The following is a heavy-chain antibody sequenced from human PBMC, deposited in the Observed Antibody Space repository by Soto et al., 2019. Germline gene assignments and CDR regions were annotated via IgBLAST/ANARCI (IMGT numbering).Heavy chain of an antibody. CDR3: ATARYYDWCFDI. Sequence: PXESLRLPCIVSGGSINSACHSWGWVRQSPGKGLEWIGYIYHSGSSYYNPSLQSRVTISVDRSKAQFYLTLTSVTAADTAVYFRATARYYDWCFDIWGLGTPVTVSS. V-gene: IGHV4-30-2*06. CDR2: IYHSGSS. D-gene: IGHD3-9*01. J-gene: IGHJ4*02. CDR1: GGSINSACHS.